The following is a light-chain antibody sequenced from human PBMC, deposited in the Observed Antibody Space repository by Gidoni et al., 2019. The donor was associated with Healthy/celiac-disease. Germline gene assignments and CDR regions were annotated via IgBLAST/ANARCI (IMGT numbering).Light chain of an antibody. V-gene: IGKV6-21*01. CDR2: SAT. J-gene: IGKJ1*01. Sequence: EIVLTPSPDFPSVTPKEKVTITCRASQSIGSSLHWYQQTPDQSPKLLNNSATQSFSGVPSSFSGSGSGTDFTLTINSLEAEDAATYYCHQSSSFPITFGQGTKVEIK. CDR3: HQSSSFPIT. CDR1: QSIGSS.